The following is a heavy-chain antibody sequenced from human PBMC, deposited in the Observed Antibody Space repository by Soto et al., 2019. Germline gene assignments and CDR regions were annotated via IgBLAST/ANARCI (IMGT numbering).Heavy chain of an antibody. J-gene: IGHJ4*02. CDR1: GFTFSNYW. CDR2: ISGSGSDT. V-gene: IGHV3-23*01. CDR3: AKSFSSNWYDYFNS. D-gene: IGHD6-13*01. Sequence: GGSLRLSCTASGFTFSNYWMSWVRQAPGKGLQWVSAISGSGSDTYYADSVKGRFTISRDTSKNTLYLQMNSLRAEDTALYYCAKSFSSNWYDYFNSWGQGSLVTVSS.